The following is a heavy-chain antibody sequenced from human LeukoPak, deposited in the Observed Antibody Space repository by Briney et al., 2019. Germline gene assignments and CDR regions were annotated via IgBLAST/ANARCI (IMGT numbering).Heavy chain of an antibody. V-gene: IGHV3-30*04. CDR1: GFTFSSYA. CDR2: ISYDGSNK. CDR3: ARDYVGYYDSSLFGY. D-gene: IGHD3-22*01. J-gene: IGHJ4*02. Sequence: GGSLRLSCAASGFTFSSYAMHWVRQAPGKGLEWVAVISYDGSNKYYADSVKGRFTISRDNSKNTLYLQMNSLRAEDTAVYYCARDYVGYYDSSLFGYWGQGTLVTVSS.